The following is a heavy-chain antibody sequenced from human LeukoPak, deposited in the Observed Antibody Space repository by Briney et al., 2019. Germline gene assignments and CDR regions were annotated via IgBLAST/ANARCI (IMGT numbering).Heavy chain of an antibody. V-gene: IGHV4-34*01. Sequence: KPSETLSLTCAVYGGSFSGYYWSWIRQPPGKGLEWIGEINHSGSTNYNPSLKSRVTISVDTSKNQFSLKLSSVTAADTAVYYCARSRGRPTDWGQGTLVTVSS. J-gene: IGHJ4*02. CDR2: INHSGST. CDR3: ARSRGRPTD. CDR1: GGSFSGYY. D-gene: IGHD1-1*01.